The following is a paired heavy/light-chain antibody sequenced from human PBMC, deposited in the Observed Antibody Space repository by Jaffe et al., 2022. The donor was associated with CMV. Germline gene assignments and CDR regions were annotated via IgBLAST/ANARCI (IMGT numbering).Heavy chain of an antibody. V-gene: IGHV4-59*01. CDR2: THHSGAT. J-gene: IGHJ3*02. D-gene: IGHD1-26*01. Sequence: QVQLQESGPRLVKPSETLSLTCAVSGDSITSYYWNWIRQPPGKGLEWIGFTHHSGATSYNPSLKSRVTTSVDTSKNQFSLRLSSVTAADTAVYYCAKWAGSPEAFDIWGQGTMVAVSS. CDR1: GDSITSYY. CDR3: AKWAGSPEAFDI.
Light chain of an antibody. J-gene: IGKJ4*01. CDR3: QQYSSLLLT. CDR1: QSISSTH. Sequence: EVVLTQFPGTLSLSPGERATLSCRASQSISSTHLVWYQQKPGQAPRLLIYGAYSRATGIPDRFSGSGSGTDFTLTISRLEPEDFAVYYCQQYSSLLLTFGGGTKVEIK. V-gene: IGKV3-20*01. CDR2: GAY.